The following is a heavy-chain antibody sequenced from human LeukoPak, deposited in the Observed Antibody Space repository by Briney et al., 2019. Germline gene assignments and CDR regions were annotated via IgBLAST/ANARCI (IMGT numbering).Heavy chain of an antibody. CDR3: SRDGFWTGSN. J-gene: IGHJ4*02. CDR1: GLTFSNYW. CDR2: IKQDGSEK. D-gene: IGHD3/OR15-3a*01. Sequence: PGGSLRLSCAASGLTFSNYWMDWVRQAPGKGLEWVANIKQDGSEKSYVDSVKGRFIISRDNAKNSLYLQMNTLRADDTAVYYCSRDGFWTGSNWGQGTLVTGSS. V-gene: IGHV3-7*03.